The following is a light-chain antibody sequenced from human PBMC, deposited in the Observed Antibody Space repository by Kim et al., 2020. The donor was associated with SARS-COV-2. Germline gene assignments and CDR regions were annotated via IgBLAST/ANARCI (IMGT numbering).Light chain of an antibody. CDR1: QDIGTW. Sequence: SASVGERVTVTCRASQDIGTWLAWYQQKPGKAPNLLIYRASSLESGVPSRFSGSGSGTGFTLTISSLQPDDFATYYCQHYSRFPYTFGQGTKLEI. V-gene: IGKV1-5*03. CDR3: QHYSRFPYT. J-gene: IGKJ2*01. CDR2: RAS.